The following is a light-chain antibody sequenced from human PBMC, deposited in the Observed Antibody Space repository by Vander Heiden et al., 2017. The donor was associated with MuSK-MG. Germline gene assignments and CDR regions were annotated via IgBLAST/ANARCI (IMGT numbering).Light chain of an antibody. CDR2: GAS. J-gene: IGKJ3*01. CDR3: QQYHSNPPFLT. CDR1: QGIGNS. V-gene: IGKV1-NL1*01. Sequence: DIQMTQSPSSLSASVGDRVTITCRASQGIGNSLAWYQQKPGKAPKLLLYGASRLESGVPSRFSGSGSGTDYTLTISGLQPEDFATYYCQQYHSNPPFLTFGHGTKVDIK.